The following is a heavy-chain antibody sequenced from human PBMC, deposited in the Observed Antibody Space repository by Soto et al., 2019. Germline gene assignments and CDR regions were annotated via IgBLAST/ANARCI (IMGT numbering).Heavy chain of an antibody. CDR2: MNPNSGNA. D-gene: IGHD2-15*01. Sequence: ASVKVSCKASGYTFTSYDINWVRQATGQGLEWMGWMNPNSGNAGYAQKFQGRVTMTRNTSISTAYMELSSLRSEDTAVYYCARVVGGYCSGGSCYDYGMDVWGQGTTVIVSS. J-gene: IGHJ6*01. CDR1: GYTFTSYD. CDR3: ARVVGGYCSGGSCYDYGMDV. V-gene: IGHV1-8*01.